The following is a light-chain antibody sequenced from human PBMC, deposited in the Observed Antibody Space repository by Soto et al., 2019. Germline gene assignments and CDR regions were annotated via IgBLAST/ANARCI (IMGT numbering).Light chain of an antibody. J-gene: IGLJ2*01. CDR1: SGSIASNY. V-gene: IGLV6-57*04. CDR2: EDN. CDR3: QSYDSSTLV. Sequence: NFMLTQPHSVSESPGKTVTISCTRSSGSIASNYVQWYQQRPGSAPTTVIYEDNQRPSGVPDRFSGSIDSSSNSASLTISGLKTEDEADNYCQSYDSSTLVFGGGTKLTVL.